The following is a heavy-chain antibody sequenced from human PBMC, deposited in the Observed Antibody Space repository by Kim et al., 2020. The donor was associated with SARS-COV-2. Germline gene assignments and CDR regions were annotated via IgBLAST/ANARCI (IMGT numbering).Heavy chain of an antibody. V-gene: IGHV4-59*13. CDR1: GVSISSYY. CDR2: IYYSGST. D-gene: IGHD6-13*01. Sequence: SETLSLTCTVSGVSISSYYWSWIRQPPGKGLEWIGYIYYSGSTNYNPSLKSRVTISVDTSKNQFSLKLSSVTAADTAVYYCARQKAAAGTILFDYWGQGTLVTVSS. CDR3: ARQKAAAGTILFDY. J-gene: IGHJ4*02.